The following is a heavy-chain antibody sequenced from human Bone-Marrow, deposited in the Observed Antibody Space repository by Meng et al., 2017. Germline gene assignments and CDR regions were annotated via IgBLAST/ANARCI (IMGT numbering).Heavy chain of an antibody. Sequence: SVKVSCKASGFTFTDYFIHWVRQAPGQGLEWMGGIIPIFGTANYAQKFQGRVTITADESTSTAYMELSSLRSEDTAVYYCATRSNYYGSGSYRDYYYYGMDVWGQGTTVTVSS. D-gene: IGHD3-10*01. CDR2: IIPIFGTA. V-gene: IGHV1-69*13. CDR3: ATRSNYYGSGSYRDYYYYGMDV. J-gene: IGHJ6*02. CDR1: GFTFTDYF.